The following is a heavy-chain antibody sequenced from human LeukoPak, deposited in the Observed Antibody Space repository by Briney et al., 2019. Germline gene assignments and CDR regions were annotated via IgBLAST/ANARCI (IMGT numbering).Heavy chain of an antibody. J-gene: IGHJ4*02. CDR2: ISGSGGSP. CDR1: GFTFSSYA. V-gene: IGHV3-23*01. Sequence: GGSLRLSCAASGFTFSSYAMSWVRQAPGKGLEWVSAISGSGGSPYYADSVKGRFTISRDHSKNTLYLQMNSLRAEDTAVYYCARRPPVRDYYDSSGSHYFDYWGQGTLVTVSS. D-gene: IGHD3-22*01. CDR3: ARRPPVRDYYDSSGSHYFDY.